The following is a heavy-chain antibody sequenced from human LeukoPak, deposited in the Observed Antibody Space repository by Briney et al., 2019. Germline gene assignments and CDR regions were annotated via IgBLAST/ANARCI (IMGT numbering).Heavy chain of an antibody. Sequence: ASVKVSCKASGYTFTSYGITWVRQAPGQGLEWMGWFNPENGNTNYAQKVQGRVTMTADTSTSTSYMELRSLRSDDTAVYYCAREHSSSWDQFDYWGQGTLVTVSS. J-gene: IGHJ4*02. CDR2: FNPENGNT. CDR3: AREHSSSWDQFDY. V-gene: IGHV1-18*01. CDR1: GYTFTSYG. D-gene: IGHD6-13*01.